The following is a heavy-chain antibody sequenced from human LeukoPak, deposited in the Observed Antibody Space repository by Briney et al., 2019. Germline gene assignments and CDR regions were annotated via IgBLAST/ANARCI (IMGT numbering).Heavy chain of an antibody. D-gene: IGHD4-17*01. CDR2: INHSGST. V-gene: IGHV4-34*01. J-gene: IGHJ4*01. CDR1: SGSFSSYY. CDR3: ARVTFTVTTDSSYYFDY. Sequence: SETLSLTSAVYSGSFSSYYWSWIRQPPRKGLEWNGEINHSGSTNYHPSLKSRVTISVDTSKNQFSLKLSSVTAADAAVYYCARVTFTVTTDSSYYFDYWGQEPWSPSPQ.